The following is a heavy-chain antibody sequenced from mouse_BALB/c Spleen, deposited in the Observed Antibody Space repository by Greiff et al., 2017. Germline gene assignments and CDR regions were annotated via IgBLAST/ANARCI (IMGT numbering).Heavy chain of an antibody. D-gene: IGHD2-4*01. CDR2: ISSGGSYT. V-gene: IGHV5-9-4*01. Sequence: EVQRVESGGGLVKPGGSLKLSCAASGFTFSSYAMSWVRQSPEKRLEWVAEISSGGSYTYYPDTVTGRFTISRDNAKNTLYLEMSSLRSEDTAMYYCARDGDYDWYFDVWGAGTTVTVSS. CDR3: ARDGDYDWYFDV. J-gene: IGHJ1*01. CDR1: GFTFSSYA.